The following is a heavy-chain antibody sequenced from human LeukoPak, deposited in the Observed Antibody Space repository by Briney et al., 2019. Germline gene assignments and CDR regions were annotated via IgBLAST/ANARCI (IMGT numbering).Heavy chain of an antibody. V-gene: IGHV4-59*01. CDR2: IYYSGST. D-gene: IGHD2-2*01. CDR3: ARERVPESYYYYMDV. Sequence: KPSETLSLTCTVSGGSISSYYWSWIRQPPGKGLEWIGYIYYSGSTNYNPSLKSRVTISVDTSKNQFSLKLSSVTAADTAVYYCARERVPESYYYYMDVWGKGTTVTVSS. CDR1: GGSISSYY. J-gene: IGHJ6*03.